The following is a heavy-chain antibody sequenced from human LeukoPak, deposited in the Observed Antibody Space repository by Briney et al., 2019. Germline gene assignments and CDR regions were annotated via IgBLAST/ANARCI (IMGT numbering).Heavy chain of an antibody. J-gene: IGHJ4*02. V-gene: IGHV3-23*01. CDR1: GLTFSAYA. CDR2: ISGSGANR. CDR3: AKGGWSSPFAC. Sequence: PGGSLRLSCAASGLTFSAYAMSWVRQAPGKGLQWVSMISGSGANRYDADSVKGRFTISRDNSQNTLYLQMNSLRAEDTAIYYCAKGGWSSPFACWGQGTLVTVSS. D-gene: IGHD6-19*01.